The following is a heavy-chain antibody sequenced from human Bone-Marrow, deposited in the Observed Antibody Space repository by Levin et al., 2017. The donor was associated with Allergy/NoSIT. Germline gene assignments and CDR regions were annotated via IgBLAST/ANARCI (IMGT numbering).Heavy chain of an antibody. J-gene: IGHJ6*02. CDR2: IYYSGST. CDR3: ARLGGGRDWFSSIPSYYYYYYGMDV. Sequence: SETLSLTCTVSGGSISSYYWSWIRQPPGKGLEWIGYIYYSGSTNYNPSLKSRVTISVDTSKNQFSLKLSSVTAADTAVYYCARLGGGRDWFSSIPSYYYYYYGMDVWGQGTTVTVSS. V-gene: IGHV4-59*08. D-gene: IGHD3-9*01. CDR1: GGSISSYY.